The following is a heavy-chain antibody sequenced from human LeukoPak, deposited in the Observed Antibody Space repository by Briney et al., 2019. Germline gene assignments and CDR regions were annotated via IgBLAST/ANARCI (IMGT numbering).Heavy chain of an antibody. D-gene: IGHD5-24*01. J-gene: IGHJ4*02. CDR2: ISWDGGST. V-gene: IGHV3-43D*03. CDR1: GFTFDDYA. CDR3: AKESMGYFDY. Sequence: PGGSLRLSCAASGFTFDDYAMHWVRQAPGKGLEWVSLISWDGGSTYYADSVKGRFTISRDNSKNSLYLQMNSLRAEDTALYYCAKESMGYFDYWGQGTLVTVSS.